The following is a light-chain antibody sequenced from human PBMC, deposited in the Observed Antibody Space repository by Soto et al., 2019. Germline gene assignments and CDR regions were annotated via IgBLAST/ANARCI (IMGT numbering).Light chain of an antibody. CDR1: QGITNY. J-gene: IGKJ3*01. V-gene: IGKV1-27*01. CDR3: QRYISAPFT. Sequence: DIQMTQSPSSLSASVGDRVTITCRATQGITNYLAWYQQKPGKVPKLLIYAASTLQSGLPSRFTGSGSGTDFTLTFSSLQPEDVATYYGQRYISAPFTFGPGTNVYIE. CDR2: AAS.